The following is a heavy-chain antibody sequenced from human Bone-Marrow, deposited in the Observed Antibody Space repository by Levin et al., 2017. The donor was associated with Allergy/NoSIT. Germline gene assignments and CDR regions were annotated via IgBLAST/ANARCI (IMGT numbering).Heavy chain of an antibody. CDR2: ISSSGSTI. J-gene: IGHJ4*02. CDR3: ARLPRRYYFDY. V-gene: IGHV3-11*01. Sequence: HGESLKISCAASGFTFSDYYMSWIRQAPGKGLEWVSYISSSGSTIYYADSVKGRFTISRDNAKNSLYLQMNSLRAEDTAVYYCARLPRRYYFDYWGQGTLVTVSS. CDR1: GFTFSDYY.